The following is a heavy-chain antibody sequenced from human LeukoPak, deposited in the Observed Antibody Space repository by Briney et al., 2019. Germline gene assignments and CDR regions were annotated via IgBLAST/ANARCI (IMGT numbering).Heavy chain of an antibody. V-gene: IGHV3-30*04. J-gene: IGHJ4*02. Sequence: GRSLRLSCAASGFTFSSYAMHWVRQAPGKGLEWVAVISYDGSNKYYADSVKGRFTISRDNSKNTLYLQMNSLRAEDTAVYYCAREYSSGWSEDYFDYWGQGTLVTVSS. CDR1: GFTFSSYA. CDR3: AREYSSGWSEDYFDY. D-gene: IGHD6-19*01. CDR2: ISYDGSNK.